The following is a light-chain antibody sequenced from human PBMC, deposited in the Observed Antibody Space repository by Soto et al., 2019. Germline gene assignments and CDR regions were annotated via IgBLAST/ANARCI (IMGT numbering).Light chain of an antibody. V-gene: IGKV3-20*01. CDR2: GAS. Sequence: EIVLTQSPGTLSLSPGERATLSCRASQSFRSSYLAWYQQKPGQAPRLLIYGASTRAAIIPARFSGSGSGTEFTLTISRLEPEDFAVYYCQQYGSSGTSGQGTKVDI. J-gene: IGKJ1*01. CDR3: QQYGSSGT. CDR1: QSFRSSY.